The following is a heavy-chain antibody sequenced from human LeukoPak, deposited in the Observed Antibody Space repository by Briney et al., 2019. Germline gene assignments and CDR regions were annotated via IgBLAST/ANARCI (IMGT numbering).Heavy chain of an antibody. CDR1: GFTVSSNY. J-gene: IGHJ4*02. CDR2: IYSGGST. CDR3: ARRPTDSSGSY. V-gene: IGHV3-66*04. D-gene: IGHD6-19*01. Sequence: GGSLRLSCAASGFTVSSNYMSWDRQAPGKGLEWVSVIYSGGSTYYADSVKGRFTISRDNSKNTLYLQMNSLRAEDTAVYYCARRPTDSSGSYWGQGTLVTVSS.